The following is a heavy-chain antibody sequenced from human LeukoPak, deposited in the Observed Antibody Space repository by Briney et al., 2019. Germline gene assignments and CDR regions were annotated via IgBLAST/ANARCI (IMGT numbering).Heavy chain of an antibody. Sequence: ASVKVSCKASGYTFTSYYMHWVRQAPGQGLGWMGIINPSGGSTSYAQKFQGRVTMTRDMSTSTVYMELSSLRSEDTAVYYCASCCLRSDFWSGYYNGYYYYMDVWGKGTTVTVSS. CDR2: INPSGGST. CDR1: GYTFTSYY. J-gene: IGHJ6*03. CDR3: ASCCLRSDFWSGYYNGYYYYMDV. V-gene: IGHV1-46*01. D-gene: IGHD3-3*01.